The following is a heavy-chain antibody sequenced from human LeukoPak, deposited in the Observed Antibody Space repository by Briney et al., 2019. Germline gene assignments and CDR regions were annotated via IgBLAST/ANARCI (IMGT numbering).Heavy chain of an antibody. V-gene: IGHV1-2*02. CDR2: INPNSGGT. J-gene: IGHJ3*02. CDR1: GYTFTGYY. CDR3: ARIYCSSTSCYPHDAFDI. D-gene: IGHD2-2*01. Sequence: ASVKVSCKASGYTFTGYYMHWVRQAPGQGLEWMGWINPNSGGTNYAQKFQGRVTMTRDTSTSTAYMELSRLRSDDTAVYYCARIYCSSTSCYPHDAFDIWGQGTMVTVSS.